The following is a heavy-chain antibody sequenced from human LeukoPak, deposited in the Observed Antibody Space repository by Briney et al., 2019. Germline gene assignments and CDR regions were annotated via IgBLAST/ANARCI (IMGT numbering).Heavy chain of an antibody. CDR1: GGTFRCYA. CDR2: IMPIFGTA. J-gene: IGHJ6*03. V-gene: IGHV1-69*05. D-gene: IGHD2-2*01. CDR3: ARSGYCSSTSCYFYCYYYMDV. Sequence: ASVKVSCKASGGTFRCYAISWVRQAPGQGLEWMGGIMPIFGTANYAQKFQGRVTITTDESTSTAYMELSSLRSEDTAVYYCARSGYCSSTSCYFYCYYYMDVWGKGTTVTVSS.